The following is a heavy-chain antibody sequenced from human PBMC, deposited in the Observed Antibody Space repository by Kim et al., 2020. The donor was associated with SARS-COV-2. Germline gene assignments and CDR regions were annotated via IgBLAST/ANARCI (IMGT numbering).Heavy chain of an antibody. CDR1: GGSIGSSSYY. D-gene: IGHD3-10*01. CDR3: ARSYASGRKGFS. J-gene: IGHJ5*02. Sequence: SETLSLTCTVSGGSIGSSSYYWGWIRQTPEKGLEWIGSWYYNGNTHYNPSLKSRVTISVDTSKNQFSMMLSSVTAEDTAVYYCARSYASGRKGFSWGQGT. V-gene: IGHV4-39*01. CDR2: WYYNGNT.